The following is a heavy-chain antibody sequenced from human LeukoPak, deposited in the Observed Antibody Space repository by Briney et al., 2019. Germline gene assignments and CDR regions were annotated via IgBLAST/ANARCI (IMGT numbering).Heavy chain of an antibody. J-gene: IGHJ4*02. Sequence: ASVKVSCKASGYSFTSHYMHWVRQAPGQGLEWMGIINPSGGSTSYAQKLQGRVTMTRDMSTSTVYMELSSLRSEDTAVYYCARVARTSGPFDYWGQGTLVTVSS. V-gene: IGHV1-46*01. CDR1: GYSFTSHY. CDR2: INPSGGST. D-gene: IGHD1-26*01. CDR3: ARVARTSGPFDY.